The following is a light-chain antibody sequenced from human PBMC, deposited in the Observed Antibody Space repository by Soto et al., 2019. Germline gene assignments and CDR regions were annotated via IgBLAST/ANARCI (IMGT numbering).Light chain of an antibody. CDR3: LQDYDCTRT. Sequence: DMDMALSGSTLSASMGDRVTIPWGDSQNVIKCLAWYQQKPPIPPNPLIYKASRLAGGVPSRFSGRGAGTDFTLTISSLQPEDVSTDYCLQDYDCTRTFGQGTKVDIK. J-gene: IGKJ1*01. CDR2: KAS. V-gene: IGKV1-5*03. CDR1: QNVIKC.